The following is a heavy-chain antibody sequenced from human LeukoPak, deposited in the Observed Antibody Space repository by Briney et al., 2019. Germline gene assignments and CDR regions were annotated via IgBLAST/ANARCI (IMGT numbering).Heavy chain of an antibody. CDR2: INPNSGGT. J-gene: IGHJ4*02. CDR1: GYTFTGYY. V-gene: IGHV1-2*02. Sequence: ASVKVSCKASGYTFTGYYMHWVRQAPGQGLEWMGWINPNSGGTNYAQKFQGRVTMIRDTSISTAYMELSRLRSDDTAVYYCARVLGGSSSWSYFDYWGQGTLVTVSS. D-gene: IGHD6-13*01. CDR3: ARVLGGSSSWSYFDY.